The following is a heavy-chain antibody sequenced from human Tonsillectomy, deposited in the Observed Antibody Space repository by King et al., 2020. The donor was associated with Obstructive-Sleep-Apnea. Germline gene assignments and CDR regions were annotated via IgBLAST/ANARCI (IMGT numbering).Heavy chain of an antibody. V-gene: IGHV2-70*11. CDR1: GFSLSESGMC. Sequence: TLKESGPALVKPTQTLTLLCTFSGFSLSESGMCVSWIRQPPGTALEWLARIDWDDDKYYSTSLKTRLTISKDTSENQVVLTMTTMDPVDTATYYCKRRGLGYSGGYGYFVNWGQGALVTVSS. CDR2: IDWDDDK. D-gene: IGHD1-26*01. J-gene: IGHJ4*02. CDR3: KRRGLGYSGGYGYFVN.